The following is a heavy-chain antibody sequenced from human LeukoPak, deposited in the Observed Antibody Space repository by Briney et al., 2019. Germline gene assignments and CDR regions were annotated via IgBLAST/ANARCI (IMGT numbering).Heavy chain of an antibody. CDR1: GGSISSYY. V-gene: IGHV4-59*01. CDR2: IYYSGST. CDR3: ARSSEGRYYYDSSGYSYFYYYMDV. Sequence: SETLSLTCTVSGGSISSYYWSWIRQPPGKGLEWIGYIYYSGSTSYNPSLKSRVTISVDTSKNQFSLKLNSVTAADTAVYYCARSSEGRYYYDSSGYSYFYYYMDVWGKGTTVTVSS. D-gene: IGHD3-22*01. J-gene: IGHJ6*03.